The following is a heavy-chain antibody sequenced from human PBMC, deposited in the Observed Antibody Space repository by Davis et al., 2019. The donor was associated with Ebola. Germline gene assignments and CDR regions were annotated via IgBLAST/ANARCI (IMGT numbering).Heavy chain of an antibody. V-gene: IGHV3-7*01. CDR1: GFTFSSYW. J-gene: IGHJ4*02. Sequence: GESLKISCAASGFTFSSYWMSWVRQAPGKGLEWVANIKQDGSEKYYVDSVKGRFTISRDNAKNSLYLQMNSLRAEDTAVYYCASKGGGYDLTFDYWGQGTLVTVSS. D-gene: IGHD5-12*01. CDR2: IKQDGSEK. CDR3: ASKGGGYDLTFDY.